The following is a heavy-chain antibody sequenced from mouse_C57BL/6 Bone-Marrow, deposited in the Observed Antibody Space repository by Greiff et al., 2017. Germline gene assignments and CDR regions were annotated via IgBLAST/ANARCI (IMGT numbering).Heavy chain of an antibody. D-gene: IGHD1-1*01. CDR1: GFNIKDDY. CDR2: LDPENGDT. Sequence: VQLQQSGAELVRPGASVKLSCTASGFNIKDDYMHWVKRRPEQGLEWIGWLDPENGDTEYASKFQGKATITAATSSNTAYLQLSSLTSEDTAVYYCTFFSYYGSSYWYFDVWGTGTTVTVSS. V-gene: IGHV14-4*01. CDR3: TFFSYYGSSYWYFDV. J-gene: IGHJ1*03.